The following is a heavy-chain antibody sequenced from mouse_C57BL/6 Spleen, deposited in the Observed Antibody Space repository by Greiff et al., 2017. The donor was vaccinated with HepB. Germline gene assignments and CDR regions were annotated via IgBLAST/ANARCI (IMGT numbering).Heavy chain of an antibody. CDR1: GFNIKDDY. CDR3: TRLDDYDGDFDY. V-gene: IGHV14-4*01. D-gene: IGHD2-4*01. Sequence: EVMLVESGAELVRPGASVKLSCTASGFNIKDDYMHWVKQRPEQGLEWIGWIDPENGDTEYASKFQGKATITADTSSNTAYLQLSSLTSEDTAVYYCTRLDDYDGDFDYWGQGTTLTVSS. J-gene: IGHJ2*01. CDR2: IDPENGDT.